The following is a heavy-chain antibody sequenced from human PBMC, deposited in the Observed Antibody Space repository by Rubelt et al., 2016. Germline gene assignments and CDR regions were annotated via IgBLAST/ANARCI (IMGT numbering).Heavy chain of an antibody. CDR3: VRANYFDN. V-gene: IGHV4-34*01. CDR1: GGSFSGYY. CDR2: IHYSGST. J-gene: IGHJ4*02. Sequence: QVQLQQWGAGLLKPSETLSLTCAVYGGSFSGYYWSWIRQPPGKGLEWIGDIHYSGSTNYSPSLQSRVTISGDTSKNRCALRFTSVTAADTSWYYCVRANYFDNWGQGTLVTVSS.